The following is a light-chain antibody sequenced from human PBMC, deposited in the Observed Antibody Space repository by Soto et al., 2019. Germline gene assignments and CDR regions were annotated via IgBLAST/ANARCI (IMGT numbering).Light chain of an antibody. V-gene: IGLV2-14*01. CDR1: STDVGGYNY. CDR3: SSYTTTTTVI. Sequence: QSVLTQPPSAAGSPGQSVTISCTGTSTDVGGYNYVSWYQHHPGKAPKLIIYEVTDRPSGVSNRFSASKSGNTASLTISGLQAEDEADYYCSSYTTTTTVIFGGGTKLTVL. J-gene: IGLJ2*01. CDR2: EVT.